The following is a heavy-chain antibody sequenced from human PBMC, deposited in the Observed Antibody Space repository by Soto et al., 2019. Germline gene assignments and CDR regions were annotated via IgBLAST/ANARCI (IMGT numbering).Heavy chain of an antibody. V-gene: IGHV3-33*01. D-gene: IGHD4-17*01. CDR1: GFTFSSDG. CDR2: IWYDGTNE. Sequence: QVQLVESGGGVVQPGRSLRLSCAASGFTFSSDGRHWVRQAPGKGLEWVAVIWYDGTNENYGDSVKGRFTISRDNSKNTLYLQMNSLRAEDTAVYYCARDDYANARAFDIWGQGTMVTVSS. CDR3: ARDDYANARAFDI. J-gene: IGHJ3*02.